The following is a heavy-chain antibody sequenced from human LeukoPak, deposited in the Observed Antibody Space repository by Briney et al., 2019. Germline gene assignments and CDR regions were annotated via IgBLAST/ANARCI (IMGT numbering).Heavy chain of an antibody. CDR3: ARRYHYDSSGYYPFDY. CDR2: IYYSGST. J-gene: IGHJ4*02. Sequence: PSETLSLTCTVSGGSISSSSYYWGWIHQPPGKGLEWIGSIYYSGSTYYNPSLKSRVTISVDTSKNQFSLKLSSVTAADTAVYYCARRYHYDSSGYYPFDYWGQGTLVTVSS. V-gene: IGHV4-39*01. CDR1: GGSISSSSYY. D-gene: IGHD3-22*01.